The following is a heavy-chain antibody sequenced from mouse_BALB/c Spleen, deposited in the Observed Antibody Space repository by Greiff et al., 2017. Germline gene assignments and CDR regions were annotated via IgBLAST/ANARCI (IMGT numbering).Heavy chain of an antibody. CDR3: ARYGNPWYFDV. CDR2: ISSGGGNT. V-gene: IGHV5-9*03. Sequence: EVQRVESGGGLVKPGGSLKLSCAASGFTFSSYTMSWVRQTPEKRLEWVATISSGGGNTYYPDSVKGRFTISRDNAKNNLYLQMSSLRSEDTALYYCARYGNPWYFDVWGAGTTVTVSS. J-gene: IGHJ1*01. D-gene: IGHD2-1*01. CDR1: GFTFSSYT.